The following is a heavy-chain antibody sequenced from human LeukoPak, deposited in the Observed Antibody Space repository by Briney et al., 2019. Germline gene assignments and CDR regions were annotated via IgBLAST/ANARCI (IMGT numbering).Heavy chain of an antibody. CDR2: ISSSSSYI. D-gene: IGHD3-22*01. J-gene: IGHJ4*02. Sequence: GGSLRLSCAASGFTFTSYAMNWVRQAPGKGLEWVSSISSSSSYIYYADSVKGRFTISRDNAKNSLYLQMNSLRDEDTAVYYCARWEYYDSSGYYDYWGQGTLVTVSS. CDR1: GFTFTSYA. V-gene: IGHV3-21*01. CDR3: ARWEYYDSSGYYDY.